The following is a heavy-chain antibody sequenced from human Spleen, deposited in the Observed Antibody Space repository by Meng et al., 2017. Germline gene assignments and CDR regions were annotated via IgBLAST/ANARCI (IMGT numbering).Heavy chain of an antibody. CDR1: GGTFSSYA. V-gene: IGHV1-69*06. CDR3: ARDYYGDYVGYYYYGMDV. D-gene: IGHD4-17*01. CDR2: IIPIFGTA. Sequence: SVKVSCKASGGTFSSYAISWVRQAPGQGLEWMGGIIPIFGTANYAQKFQGRVTITADKSTSTAYMELSSLRSEDTAVYYCARDYYGDYVGYYYYGMDVWGQGTTVTVSS. J-gene: IGHJ6*01.